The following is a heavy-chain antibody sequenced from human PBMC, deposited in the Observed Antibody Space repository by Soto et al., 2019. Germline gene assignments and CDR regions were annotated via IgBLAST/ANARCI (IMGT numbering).Heavy chain of an antibody. CDR2: IIPIFGTA. Sequence: QVQLVQSGAEVKKPGSSVKVSCKASGGTFSSYAISWVRQAPGQGLEWMGGIIPIFGTANYAQKFQGRVTITADESTRTAYMELSSLRSEDTAVYYCARECSGGSCYPSYYYYYGMDVWGQGTTVTVSS. D-gene: IGHD2-15*01. J-gene: IGHJ6*02. CDR1: GGTFSSYA. V-gene: IGHV1-69*01. CDR3: ARECSGGSCYPSYYYYYGMDV.